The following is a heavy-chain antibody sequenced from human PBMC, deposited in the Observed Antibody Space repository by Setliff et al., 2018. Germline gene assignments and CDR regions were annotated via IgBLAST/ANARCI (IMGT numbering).Heavy chain of an antibody. J-gene: IGHJ4*02. CDR2: SSGSGGST. D-gene: IGHD4-17*01. Sequence: GGSLRLSCAASGFTFSSYAMSWVRQAPGKGLGWVSASSGSGGSTYYADSVKGLFTISRDNSKSTLYLQMNSLRAEDTAVYYCSKGLYGGQVDWGQGTLVTVSS. V-gene: IGHV3-23*01. CDR3: SKGLYGGQVD. CDR1: GFTFSSYA.